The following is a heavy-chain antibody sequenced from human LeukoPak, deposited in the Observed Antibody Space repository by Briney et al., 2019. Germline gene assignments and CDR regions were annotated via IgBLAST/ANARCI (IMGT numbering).Heavy chain of an antibody. J-gene: IGHJ4*02. V-gene: IGHV3-21*01. Sequence: GGSLRLSCAASGFTFSSYSMNWVRQAPGKGLEWVSSISSSSSYIYYADSVKGRFTISRDNAKNSLYLQINSLRAEDTAVYYCARGTMVRGIGVDYWGQGTLVTVSS. CDR2: ISSSSSYI. CDR1: GFTFSSYS. D-gene: IGHD3-10*01. CDR3: ARGTMVRGIGVDY.